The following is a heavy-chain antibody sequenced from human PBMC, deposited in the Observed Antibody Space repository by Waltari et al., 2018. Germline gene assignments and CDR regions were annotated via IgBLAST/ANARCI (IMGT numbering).Heavy chain of an antibody. J-gene: IGHJ6*02. D-gene: IGHD5-12*01. V-gene: IGHV1-2*02. Sequence: QVQLVQSGAEVKKPGASVKVSCKAFGNTFPSYYLQWVRKAPGQGLGWMGWINFNTGGTLYAQKFQGRVTMTRDTSIATAYMELSGLRYDDTAVYYCATDRGGYPGMDVWGQGTTVTVSS. CDR1: GNTFPSYY. CDR3: ATDRGGYPGMDV. CDR2: INFNTGGT.